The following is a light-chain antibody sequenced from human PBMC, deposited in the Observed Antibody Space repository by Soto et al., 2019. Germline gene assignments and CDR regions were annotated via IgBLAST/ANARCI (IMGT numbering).Light chain of an antibody. V-gene: IGKV1-12*01. CDR3: HQASSFPLS. Sequence: DMQMTQSPSSVSASVGDTVTVSCRASQFISSWLAWYQQKPGRAPNLLIYKASTLQTGVPSRFSGSGSGTDFTLTITNLQPEDFATYYCHQASSFPLSFGGGTKVDI. CDR2: KAS. CDR1: QFISSW. J-gene: IGKJ4*01.